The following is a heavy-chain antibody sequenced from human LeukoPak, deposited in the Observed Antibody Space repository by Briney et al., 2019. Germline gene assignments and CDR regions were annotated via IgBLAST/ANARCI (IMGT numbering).Heavy chain of an antibody. CDR3: ARARRKDYQGAFDI. V-gene: IGHV1-69*04. J-gene: IGHJ3*02. CDR2: IIPILGIA. CDR1: GGTFSSYA. D-gene: IGHD2-2*01. Sequence: GASVKVSCKASGGTFSSYAISWVRQAPGQGLEWMGRIIPILGIANYAQKFQGRVTITADKSTSTAYMELNSLRAEDTAVYYCARARRKDYQGAFDIWGQGTMVTVSS.